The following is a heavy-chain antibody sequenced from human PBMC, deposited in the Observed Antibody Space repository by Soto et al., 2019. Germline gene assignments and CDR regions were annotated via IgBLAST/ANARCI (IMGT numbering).Heavy chain of an antibody. CDR1: GGSISTGGYS. Sequence: SETLSLTCAVSGGSISTGGYSWNWIRQPPGKGLEWIGYISHSGNTYYNTSLKSRVTMSVDRSKNQLSLKLSSVTAADTAVYYCARAVGYCSGGACYAPSWGQGMLVTVSS. D-gene: IGHD2-15*01. J-gene: IGHJ4*02. CDR2: ISHSGNT. V-gene: IGHV4-30-2*01. CDR3: ARAVGYCSGGACYAPS.